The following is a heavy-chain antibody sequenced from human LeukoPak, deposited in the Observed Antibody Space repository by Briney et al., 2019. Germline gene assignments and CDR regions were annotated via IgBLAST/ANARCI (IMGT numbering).Heavy chain of an antibody. CDR2: INHSGST. J-gene: IGHJ4*02. CDR1: GGSISSSSYY. CDR3: ARSWIRIAAAGVYFDY. D-gene: IGHD6-13*01. Sequence: PSETLSLTCTVSGGSISSSSYYWGWIRQPPGKGLEWIGEINHSGSTNYNPSLKSRVTISVDTSKNQFSLKLSSVTAADTAVYYCARSWIRIAAAGVYFDYWGQGTLVTVSS. V-gene: IGHV4-39*07.